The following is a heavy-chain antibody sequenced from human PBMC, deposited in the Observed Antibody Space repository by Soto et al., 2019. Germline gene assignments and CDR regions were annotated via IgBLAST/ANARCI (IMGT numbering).Heavy chain of an antibody. V-gene: IGHV1-2*04. J-gene: IGHJ4*02. D-gene: IGHD3-22*01. Sequence: ASVKVSCLASGCTFTGYYMHWVRQAPGRGLEWMGWINPNSGGTNYAQEFQGWVTMTRDTSISTAYMELSRLRSDDTAVYYCARGPYYYDSSGYYLPFDYWGQGTLVTVSS. CDR2: INPNSGGT. CDR3: ARGPYYYDSSGYYLPFDY. CDR1: GCTFTGYY.